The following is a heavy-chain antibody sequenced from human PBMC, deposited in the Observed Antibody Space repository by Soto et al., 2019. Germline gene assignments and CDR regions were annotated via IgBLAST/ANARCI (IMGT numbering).Heavy chain of an antibody. CDR2: MNPNSGNT. J-gene: IGHJ5*02. V-gene: IGHV1-8*01. CDR1: GYTFTSYD. CDR3: ARGYLSYPIYWFDP. Sequence: QVQLVQSGAEVKKPGASVKVSCKASGYTFTSYDINWVRQATGQGLEWMGWMNPNSGNTGYAQKFQGRVTMTRNTXXSTAYMELSSLRSEDTAVYYCARGYLSYPIYWFDPWGQGTLVTVSS.